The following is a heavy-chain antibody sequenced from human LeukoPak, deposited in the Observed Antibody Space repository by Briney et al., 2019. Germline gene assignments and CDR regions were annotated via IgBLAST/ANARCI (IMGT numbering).Heavy chain of an antibody. Sequence: SETLSLTCTVSGGSICSYYWSWIRQPPGKGLEWIGYIYDIGSTSCNPSLKSRVTISVDTSSNQFSLMLTSVTAADTAVYYCARGTKTGYTGYDWNYWGQGSLVSVSS. J-gene: IGHJ4*02. CDR2: IYDIGST. CDR1: GGSICSYY. D-gene: IGHD5-12*01. CDR3: ARGTKTGYTGYDWNY. V-gene: IGHV4-59*01.